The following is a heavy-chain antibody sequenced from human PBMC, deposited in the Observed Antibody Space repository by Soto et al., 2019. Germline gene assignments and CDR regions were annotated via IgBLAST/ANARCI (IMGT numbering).Heavy chain of an antibody. CDR1: GFTFSDYY. V-gene: IGHV3-11*01. CDR2: ISSSGSTI. D-gene: IGHD4-17*01. Sequence: GGSLRLSCAASGFTFSDYYMSWIRQAPGKGLEWVSYISSSGSTIYYADSVKGRFTISRDNAKNSLYLQMNSLRAEDTAVYYCARGNVTVTTTYYHYYYGMDVWGQGTTVTVS. CDR3: ARGNVTVTTTYYHYYYGMDV. J-gene: IGHJ6*02.